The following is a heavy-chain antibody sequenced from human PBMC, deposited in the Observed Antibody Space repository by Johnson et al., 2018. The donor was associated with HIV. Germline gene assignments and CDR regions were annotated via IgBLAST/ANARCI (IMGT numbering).Heavy chain of an antibody. CDR3: ARALSRFGVSDAFDV. CDR2: IYSGGST. J-gene: IGHJ3*01. CDR1: GFTFSSYW. D-gene: IGHD3-10*01. V-gene: IGHV3-66*01. Sequence: VQLVESGGGLVQPGGSLRLSCAASGFTFSSYWMHWVRQAPGKGLVWVSVIYSGGSTYYADSVKGRFIISRDSSKNTLYLQMNSLRVEDTAVYYCARALSRFGVSDAFDVWGQGTMVTVSS.